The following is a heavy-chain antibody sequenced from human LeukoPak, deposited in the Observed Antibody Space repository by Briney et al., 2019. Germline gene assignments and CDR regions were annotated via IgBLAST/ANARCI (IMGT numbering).Heavy chain of an antibody. Sequence: GRSLRLSCAASGFTFSSYAMHWVRQAPSKGLEWVAVISYDGSNKYYADSVKGRFTISRDNSKNTLYLQMNSLRAEDTAVHYCASSSGSYGYWGQGTLVTVSS. CDR3: ASSSGSYGY. J-gene: IGHJ4*02. CDR1: GFTFSSYA. CDR2: ISYDGSNK. V-gene: IGHV3-30-3*01. D-gene: IGHD1-26*01.